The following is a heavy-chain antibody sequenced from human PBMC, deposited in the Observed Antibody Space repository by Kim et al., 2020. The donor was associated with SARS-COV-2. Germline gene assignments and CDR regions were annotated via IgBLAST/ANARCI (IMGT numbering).Heavy chain of an antibody. D-gene: IGHD6-13*01. CDR2: IKSKTDGGTT. J-gene: IGHJ4*02. Sequence: GGSLRLSCAASGFTFSNAWMSWVRQAPGKGLEWVGRIKSKTDGGTTDYAAPVKGRFTISRDDSKNTLYLQMNSLKTEDTAVYYCTPYPSYSSSWYLFDYWGQGTLVTVSS. CDR3: TPYPSYSSSWYLFDY. CDR1: GFTFSNAW. V-gene: IGHV3-15*01.